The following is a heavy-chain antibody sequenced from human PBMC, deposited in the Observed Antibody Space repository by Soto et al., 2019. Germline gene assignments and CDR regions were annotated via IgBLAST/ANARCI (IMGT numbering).Heavy chain of an antibody. CDR3: ARRYGGYFDY. CDR2: IYYSGST. D-gene: IGHD1-26*01. V-gene: IGHV4-59*01. CDR1: GGSINNYY. Sequence: SETLSLTCTVSGGSINNYYWSWFRQPPGKGLEWIGYIYYSGSTNYNPSLKSRVTISVDTSKNQFSPKLSSVTAADTAVYYCARRYGGYFDYWGQGTLVTVSS. J-gene: IGHJ4*02.